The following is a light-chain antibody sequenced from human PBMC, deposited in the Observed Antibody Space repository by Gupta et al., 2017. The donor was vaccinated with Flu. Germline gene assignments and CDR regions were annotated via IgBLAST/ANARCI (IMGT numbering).Light chain of an antibody. J-gene: IGLJ3*02. CDR2: LNN. CDR1: SSNIGLND. Sequence: VTACGSGSSSNIGLNDVHWYQQPPGMAPKLLIYLNNQRPSGVPDRFSGSKSGTSASLAVGGLQAEDEADYYCAACDNSPNGRVFGGGTKLTVL. V-gene: IGLV1-44*01. CDR3: AACDNSPNGRV.